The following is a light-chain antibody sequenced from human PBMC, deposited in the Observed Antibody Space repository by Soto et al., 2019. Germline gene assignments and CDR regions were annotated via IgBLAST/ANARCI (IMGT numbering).Light chain of an antibody. Sequence: QAVLTQPRSVSGSPGQSVTISCTGTSSDVGGYNYVSWYQHNPGKAPKLMIYEVNKRPSGVPDRFSGSKSGNTASLTVSGLQAEDEADYYCSSYAGSSNVFGTGTKLTVL. CDR2: EVN. CDR1: SSDVGGYNY. CDR3: SSYAGSSNV. J-gene: IGLJ1*01. V-gene: IGLV2-8*01.